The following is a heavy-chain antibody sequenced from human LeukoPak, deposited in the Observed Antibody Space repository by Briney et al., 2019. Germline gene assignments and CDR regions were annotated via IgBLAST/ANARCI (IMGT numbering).Heavy chain of an antibody. J-gene: IGHJ4*02. D-gene: IGHD2-2*01. CDR1: GFTFSSYS. Sequence: GGSLRLSCAASGFTFSSYSMNWVRQAPGEGLEWVSYISSSSSTIYYADSVKGRYTISRDNAKNSLYLQMNSLRAEDTAVYYCARELVPAAPDYWGQGTLVTVSS. CDR2: ISSSSSTI. CDR3: ARELVPAAPDY. V-gene: IGHV3-48*04.